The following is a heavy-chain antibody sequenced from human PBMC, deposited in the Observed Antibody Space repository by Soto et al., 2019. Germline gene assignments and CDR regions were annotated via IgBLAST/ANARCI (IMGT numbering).Heavy chain of an antibody. CDR2: ISDGGHSA. CDR3: ARSPSRFGSYYYIDY. J-gene: IGHJ4*01. Sequence: VSLRLSCATSGFTFSDYAMTWGRQAPRKGLEWVSVISDGGHSAYYADSVEGRFTISRDNSNNTLYLQMNSLRAEDTAVYYCARSPSRFGSYYYIDYWGHGTMVTVSS. V-gene: IGHV3-23*01. D-gene: IGHD1-26*01. CDR1: GFTFSDYA.